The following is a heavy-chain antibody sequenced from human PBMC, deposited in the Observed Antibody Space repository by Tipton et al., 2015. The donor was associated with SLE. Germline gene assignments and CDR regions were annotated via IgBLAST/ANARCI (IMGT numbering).Heavy chain of an antibody. CDR3: ARDQLFGATY. V-gene: IGHV3-30*02. CDR1: GFTFSSYG. CDR2: IRNDGSNE. D-gene: IGHD1-26*01. Sequence: SLRLSCVVSGFTFSSYGMHWVRQAPGKGLAWVASIRNDGSNEDYADSVKGRFTISRDNSKNTLYLQMNSLRAEDTAVYYCARDQLFGATYWGQGTLVTVPS. J-gene: IGHJ4*02.